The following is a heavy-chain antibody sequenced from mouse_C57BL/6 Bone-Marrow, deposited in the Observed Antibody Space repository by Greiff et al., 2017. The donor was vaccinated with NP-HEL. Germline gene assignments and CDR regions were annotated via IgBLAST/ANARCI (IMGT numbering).Heavy chain of an antibody. CDR3: ARDDGNYSFAY. CDR2: SRNKANDYTT. D-gene: IGHD2-1*01. CDR1: GFTFSDFY. J-gene: IGHJ3*01. V-gene: IGHV7-1*01. Sequence: DVKLQESGGGLVQSGRSLRLSCATSGFTFSDFYMEWVRQAPGKGLEWIAASRNKANDYTTEYSASVKGRFIVSRDTSQSILYLQMNALRAEDTAIYYCARDDGNYSFAYWGQGTLVTVSA.